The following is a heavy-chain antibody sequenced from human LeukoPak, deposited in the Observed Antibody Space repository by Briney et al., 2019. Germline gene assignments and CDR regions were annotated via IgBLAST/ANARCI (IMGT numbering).Heavy chain of an antibody. CDR2: ISGSGGST. Sequence: GGSLRLSCAASGFTFDDYAMHWVRQAPGKGLEWVSGISGSGGSTYYADSVKGRFTISRDNSKNTLYLQMNSLRAEDTAVYYCTVAGDFDYWGQGTLVTVSS. CDR3: TVAGDFDY. D-gene: IGHD6-13*01. V-gene: IGHV3-23*01. J-gene: IGHJ4*02. CDR1: GFTFDDYA.